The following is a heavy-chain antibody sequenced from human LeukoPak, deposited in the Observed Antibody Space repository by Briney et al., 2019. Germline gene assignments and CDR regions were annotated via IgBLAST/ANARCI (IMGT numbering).Heavy chain of an antibody. CDR3: ARDTSDFWSGTAWFDP. CDR2: IYHSGST. CDR1: GYSISSGYY. Sequence: SETLSLTCTVSGYSISSGYYWGWIRQPPGKGLEWIGSIYHSGSTYYNPSLESRVTISVDTSKNQFSLKLSSVTAADTAVYYCARDTSDFWSGTAWFDPWGQGTLVTVSS. V-gene: IGHV4-38-2*02. D-gene: IGHD3-3*01. J-gene: IGHJ5*02.